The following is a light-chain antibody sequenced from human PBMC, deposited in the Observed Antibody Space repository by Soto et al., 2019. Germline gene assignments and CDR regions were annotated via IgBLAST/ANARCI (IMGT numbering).Light chain of an antibody. J-gene: IGKJ4*01. V-gene: IGKV3-15*01. CDR1: QSVSTY. Sequence: EIVLTQSPATLSLSPGERATLSCMASQSVSTYLAWYQQKPGQSPTHLIYGGSTRAAGIPDRFSGNGSGTEFTLTISSLQSEDFAVYYCQQYGNWPPVTFGGGSKVDIK. CDR2: GGS. CDR3: QQYGNWPPVT.